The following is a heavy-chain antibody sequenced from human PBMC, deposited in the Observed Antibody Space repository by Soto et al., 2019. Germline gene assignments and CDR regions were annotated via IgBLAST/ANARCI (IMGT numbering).Heavy chain of an antibody. J-gene: IGHJ5*02. CDR2: IYYSGST. Sequence: SETLSLTCTVSGGSISSGDYYWSWIRQPPGKGLEWIGYIYYSGSTYYNPSLKSRVTISVDTSKNQFSLKLSSVTAADTAVYYCARATYYSDSSGRISWFDPWGQGTLVTVSS. V-gene: IGHV4-30-4*01. D-gene: IGHD3-22*01. CDR1: GGSISSGDYY. CDR3: ARATYYSDSSGRISWFDP.